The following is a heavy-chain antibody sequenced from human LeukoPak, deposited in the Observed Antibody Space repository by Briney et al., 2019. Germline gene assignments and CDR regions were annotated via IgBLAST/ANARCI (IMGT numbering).Heavy chain of an antibody. Sequence: GGSLRLSCAASGFTFDDYGMSWVRQAPGKGLEWVSGISWNSGSIGYADSVKGRFTISRDNAKNSLYLQMNSLRAEDTALYYCAKDLSGSYSDWGQGTLVTVSS. J-gene: IGHJ4*02. D-gene: IGHD1-26*01. V-gene: IGHV3-9*01. CDR3: AKDLSGSYSD. CDR1: GFTFDDYG. CDR2: ISWNSGSI.